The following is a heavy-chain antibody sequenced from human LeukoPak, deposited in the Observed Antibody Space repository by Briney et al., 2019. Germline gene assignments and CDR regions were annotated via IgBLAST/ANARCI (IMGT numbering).Heavy chain of an antibody. Sequence: GGSLSRSCAASGFTFSDYYMTWIRQAPGKGLEWVSYISSSGSTIYYADSVKGRFTISRDNAKNSLYLQMNSLGAEDTAVYYCARGYDSSGYNWFDPWGQGNLVTVSS. J-gene: IGHJ5*02. CDR2: ISSSGSTI. CDR3: ARGYDSSGYNWFDP. V-gene: IGHV3-11*01. CDR1: GFTFSDYY. D-gene: IGHD3-22*01.